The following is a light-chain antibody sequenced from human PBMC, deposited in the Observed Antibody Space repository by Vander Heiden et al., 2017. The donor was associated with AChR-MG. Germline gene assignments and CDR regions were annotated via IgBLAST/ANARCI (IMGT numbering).Light chain of an antibody. V-gene: IGKV1-27*01. CDR3: QKYTSAPRT. Sequence: DIQMTQSPSALSASIGDRVTITCRASQDINNYLAWYQQKPGKAPKLLIYAASTLQSGVPSRFGGSGSDTDFTLTISSLQPEDVATYYCQKYTSAPRTFGQGTKVEFK. CDR2: AAS. CDR1: QDINNY. J-gene: IGKJ1*01.